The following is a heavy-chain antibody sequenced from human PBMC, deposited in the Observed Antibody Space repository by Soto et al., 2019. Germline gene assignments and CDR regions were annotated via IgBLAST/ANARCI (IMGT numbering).Heavy chain of an antibody. CDR2: IIPIFGTA. CDR3: ARDSFYPGSGWYEAYNWFDP. CDR1: GGTFSSYA. Sequence: SVKVSCKASGGTFSSYAISWVRQAPGQGLEWMGGIIPIFGTANYAQKFQGRVTITADKSTSTAYMELSSLRSEDTAVYYCARDSFYPGSGWYEAYNWFDPWGQGTLVTASS. V-gene: IGHV1-69*06. J-gene: IGHJ5*02. D-gene: IGHD6-19*01.